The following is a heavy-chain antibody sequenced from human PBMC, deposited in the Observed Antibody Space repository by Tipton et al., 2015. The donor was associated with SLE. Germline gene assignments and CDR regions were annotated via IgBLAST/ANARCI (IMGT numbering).Heavy chain of an antibody. Sequence: SLRLSCAASGFTFSSYAMSWVRQAPGKRLEWVSAISGSGGGTYYADSVKGHFTISRDNSKNTLYLQMNSLRAEDTAVYYCATKRLLDDAFDIWGQGTMVTVSS. CDR3: ATKRLLDDAFDI. CDR2: ISGSGGGT. V-gene: IGHV3-23*01. CDR1: GFTFSSYA. J-gene: IGHJ3*02. D-gene: IGHD3-3*01.